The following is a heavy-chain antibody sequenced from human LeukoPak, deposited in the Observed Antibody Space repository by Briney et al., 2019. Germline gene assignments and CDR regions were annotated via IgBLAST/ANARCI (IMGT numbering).Heavy chain of an antibody. CDR2: ISYDGSDK. CDR3: ATRTRDYYGMDV. V-gene: IGHV3-30*03. J-gene: IGHJ6*02. D-gene: IGHD1-14*01. Sequence: QPGRSLRLSCAASGFTFRNYGMYWVRQAPGKGLEWVAVISYDGSDKYYADSVKGRFTISRDNSKNTLYLQMNSLRAEDTAVYYCATRTRDYYGMDVWGQGTTVTVSS. CDR1: GFTFRNYG.